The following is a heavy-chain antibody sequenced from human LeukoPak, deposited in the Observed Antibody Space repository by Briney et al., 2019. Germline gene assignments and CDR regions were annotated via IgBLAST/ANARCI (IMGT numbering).Heavy chain of an antibody. D-gene: IGHD2-2*01. CDR2: INPSGGST. J-gene: IGHJ5*02. CDR3: ARAPLGGDDIVVVPAAIGYWFDP. V-gene: IGHV1-46*01. Sequence: GASVKVSCKASGYTFTSYYMHWVRQAPGQGLEWMGIINPSGGSTSYAQKFQGRVTMTRDMSTSTVYMELSSLRSEDTAVYYCARAPLGGDDIVVVPAAIGYWFDPWGLGTLVTVSS. CDR1: GYTFTSYY.